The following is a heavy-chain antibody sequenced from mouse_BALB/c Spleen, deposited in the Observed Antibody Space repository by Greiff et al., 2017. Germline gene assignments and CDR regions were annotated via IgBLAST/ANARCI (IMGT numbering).Heavy chain of an antibody. Sequence: VKVVESGGGLVKPGGSLKLSCAASGFTFSDYYMYWVRQTPEKRLEWVATISDGGSYTYYPDSVKGRFTISRDNAKNNLYLQMSSLKSEDTAMYYCARDGAGTRAMDYWGQGTSVTVAS. V-gene: IGHV5-4*02. CDR2: ISDGGSYT. CDR1: GFTFSDYY. J-gene: IGHJ4*01. D-gene: IGHD4-1*01. CDR3: ARDGAGTRAMDY.